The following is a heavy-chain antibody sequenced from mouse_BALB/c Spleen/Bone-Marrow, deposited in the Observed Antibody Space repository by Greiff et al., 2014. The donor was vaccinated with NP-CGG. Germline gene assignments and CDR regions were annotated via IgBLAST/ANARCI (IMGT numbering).Heavy chain of an antibody. Sequence: QVQLQQPGAELARPGASVKLSCKASGYTFSSYWMQWVKQRPGQGLEWIGSIYPGDGDTRYTQKFKGKATSTADKSSSTAYMQLSSLASEDSAVYYCARGAYYRYDGFAYWGQGTLVTVSA. D-gene: IGHD2-14*01. CDR1: GYTFSSYW. CDR2: IYPGDGDT. J-gene: IGHJ3*01. CDR3: ARGAYYRYDGFAY. V-gene: IGHV1-87*01.